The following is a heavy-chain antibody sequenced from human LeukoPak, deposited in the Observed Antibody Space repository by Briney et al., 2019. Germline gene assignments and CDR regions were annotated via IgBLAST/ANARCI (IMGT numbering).Heavy chain of an antibody. Sequence: ASVKVSCKVSGYRFTDNYIHWVRQTPGQGLEWMGWINPSTGATHYAPKFQGRVTMTRDTSISTAYMELSSLKSDDTAVYFCATCQSVATHWFDPWGQGSLVTVSS. CDR1: GYRFTDNY. J-gene: IGHJ5*02. CDR3: ATCQSVATHWFDP. V-gene: IGHV1-2*02. CDR2: INPSTGAT.